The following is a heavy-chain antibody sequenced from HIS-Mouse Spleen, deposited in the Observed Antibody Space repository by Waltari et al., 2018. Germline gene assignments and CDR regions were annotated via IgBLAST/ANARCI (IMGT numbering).Heavy chain of an antibody. CDR3: AKDLARKDSGYDAFDI. V-gene: IGHV3-33*06. D-gene: IGHD5-12*01. CDR2: IWYDGSNK. Sequence: QVHLVESGGGVVQPGRSLRLSCAASGFTFSSYGLHRFRQAPGKGLEWVAVIWYDGSNKYYADSVKGRFTISRDNSKNTLYLQMNSLRAEDTAVYYCAKDLARKDSGYDAFDIWGQGTMVTVSS. J-gene: IGHJ3*02. CDR1: GFTFSSYG.